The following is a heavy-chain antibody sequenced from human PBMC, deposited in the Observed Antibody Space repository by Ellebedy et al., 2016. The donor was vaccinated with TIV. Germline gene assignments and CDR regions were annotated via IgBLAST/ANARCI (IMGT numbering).Heavy chain of an antibody. Sequence: ASVKVSCXASGYTFTGYYMHWVRQAPGQGLEWMGIINPSGGSTSYAQKFQGRVTMTRNTSISTAYMELSSLRSEDTAVYYCARGRFSGGSGSYYSDYWGQGTLVTVSS. CDR2: INPSGGST. CDR3: ARGRFSGGSGSYYSDY. D-gene: IGHD3-10*01. V-gene: IGHV1-46*01. CDR1: GYTFTGYY. J-gene: IGHJ4*02.